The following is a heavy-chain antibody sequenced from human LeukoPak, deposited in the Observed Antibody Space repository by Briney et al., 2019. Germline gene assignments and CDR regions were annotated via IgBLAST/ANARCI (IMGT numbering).Heavy chain of an antibody. CDR2: IKQDANEK. V-gene: IGHV3-7*01. Sequence: PGGSLRLSCAASGFTFSTYWMSRVRQAPGKGLEWVANIKQDANEKYYVDSVKGRFTISRDNARNSLYLQMNGLRAEDTAVYYCARVVSGGSCYWNYWGQGTLATVSS. D-gene: IGHD2-15*01. J-gene: IGHJ4*02. CDR1: GFTFSTYW. CDR3: ARVVSGGSCYWNY.